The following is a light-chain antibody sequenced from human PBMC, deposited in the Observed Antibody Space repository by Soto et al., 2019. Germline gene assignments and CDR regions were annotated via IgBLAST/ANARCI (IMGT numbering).Light chain of an antibody. J-gene: IGKJ4*01. V-gene: IGKV1-5*01. Sequence: EIQMTQSPCTMSASVGDRVTITCRASQSVRSWLAWYQQKPGRAPKFLIYDASSLESGVPSRFSGSGSGTEFTLTISNLQPDDFATYYCQQYDNYPLTFGGGTKVDIK. CDR2: DAS. CDR3: QQYDNYPLT. CDR1: QSVRSW.